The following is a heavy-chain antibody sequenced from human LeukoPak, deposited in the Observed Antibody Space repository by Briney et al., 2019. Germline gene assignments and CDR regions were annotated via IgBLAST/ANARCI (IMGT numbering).Heavy chain of an antibody. CDR1: GYTFTNYY. V-gene: IGHV1-46*01. CDR3: ARVPYCSNGICYTHYYCDY. Sequence: GASVKVSCKASGYTFTNYYMHWVRQAPGQGLEWMGMINPSGGSTTYAQKFQGRVTMTRDTSTSTVYMELSSLRSEDTAVYYSARVPYCSNGICYTHYYCDYWGQGTLVTVSS. J-gene: IGHJ4*02. CDR2: INPSGGST. D-gene: IGHD2-8*01.